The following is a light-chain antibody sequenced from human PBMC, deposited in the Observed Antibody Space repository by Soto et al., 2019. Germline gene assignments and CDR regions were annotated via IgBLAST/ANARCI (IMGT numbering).Light chain of an antibody. CDR3: QQYSSSPLT. CDR2: RTS. CDR1: QSISSN. J-gene: IGKJ4*01. Sequence: EIVMTQSPATLSVSPGERATLSCRASQSISSNLAWYQQKPGQAPRLLMFRTSSRATGFPARFSGSGSGTEFNLTISSLQSEDFAVYHCQQYSSSPLTFGGGTKVDIK. V-gene: IGKV3-15*01.